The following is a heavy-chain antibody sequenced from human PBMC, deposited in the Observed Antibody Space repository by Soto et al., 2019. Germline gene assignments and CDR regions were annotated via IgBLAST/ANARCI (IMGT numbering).Heavy chain of an antibody. CDR2: IFHSGST. J-gene: IGHJ6*02. Sequence: SETLSLTCAVSGDSISSSNWWSWVRQSPEKGLEWIGHIFHSGSTNYNPSLKSRVTISVDKSQNQFSLKMNSVTAADTAVYYCAREEGDGNYYYYGVDVWGQGATVTVSS. CDR1: GDSISSSNW. CDR3: AREEGDGNYYYYGVDV. D-gene: IGHD2-21*02. V-gene: IGHV4-4*02.